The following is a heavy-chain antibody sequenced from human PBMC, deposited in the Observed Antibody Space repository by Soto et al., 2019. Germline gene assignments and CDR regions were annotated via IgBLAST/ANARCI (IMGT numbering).Heavy chain of an antibody. CDR3: AKDLAFRDNWNSDFDY. D-gene: IGHD1-7*01. CDR2: ISYDGSNK. V-gene: IGHV3-30*18. Sequence: GGSLRLSCAASGFTFSSYGMHWVRQAPGKGLEWVAVISYDGSNKYYADSVKGRFTISRDNSKNTLYLQMNSLRAEDTAVYYCAKDLAFRDNWNSDFDYWGQGTLVTVSS. CDR1: GFTFSSYG. J-gene: IGHJ4*02.